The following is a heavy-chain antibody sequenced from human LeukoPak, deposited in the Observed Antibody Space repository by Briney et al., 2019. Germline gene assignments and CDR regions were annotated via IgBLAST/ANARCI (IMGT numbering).Heavy chain of an antibody. J-gene: IGHJ4*02. CDR3: ARASSGWWGPFDY. Sequence: TGGSLRLSCAASGFTFSSYAMHWARQAPGKGLEWVAVISYDGSNKYYADSVKGRFTISRDNSKNTLYLQMNSLRAEDTAVYYCARASSGWWGPFDYWGQGTLVTVSS. D-gene: IGHD6-19*01. CDR2: ISYDGSNK. V-gene: IGHV3-30*04. CDR1: GFTFSSYA.